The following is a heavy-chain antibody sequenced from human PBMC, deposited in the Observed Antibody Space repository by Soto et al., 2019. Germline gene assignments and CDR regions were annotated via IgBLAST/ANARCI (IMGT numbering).Heavy chain of an antibody. V-gene: IGHV3-30*04. Sequence: QVQLVESGGGEVQPGGSLRLSCAASGFTFSRHAIHWVRLTPGRGLEWVLAISRDGSYIYYTDSVKGRFTVSRDNSKNTVFVQMNRLIPDDTALYFCARTRNGGVADSFDSWRQGTRVTVSS. J-gene: IGHJ5*01. CDR2: ISRDGSYI. CDR3: ARTRNGGVADSFDS. D-gene: IGHD3-3*01. CDR1: GFTFSRHA.